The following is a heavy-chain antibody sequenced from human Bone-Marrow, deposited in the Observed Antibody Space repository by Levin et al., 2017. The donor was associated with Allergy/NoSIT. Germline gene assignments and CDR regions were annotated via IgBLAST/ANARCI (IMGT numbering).Heavy chain of an antibody. CDR1: GYRFIDHY. D-gene: IGHD3-10*01. V-gene: IGHV1-69-2*01. Sequence: ASVKVSCKVSGYRFIDHYIHWVRQAPGKGLEWMGLVDPEDGETMDAEKFQARVTMTADRSTDTAYMELSSLGSDDTAVYYCARVMTNRLLWVGESHALPMDVWGQGTTVTVFS. CDR3: ARVMTNRLLWVGESHALPMDV. J-gene: IGHJ6*02. CDR2: VDPEDGET.